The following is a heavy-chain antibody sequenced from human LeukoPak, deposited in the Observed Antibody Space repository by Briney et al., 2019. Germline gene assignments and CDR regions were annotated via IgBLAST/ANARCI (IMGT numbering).Heavy chain of an antibody. CDR3: TRGPWGYYDSSGAFDP. CDR2: IYSGGST. D-gene: IGHD3-22*01. Sequence: GGSLRLSCTGSGFTVSSSYMSWVRRAPGKGLEWVSVIYSGGSTYYADSVKGRFTISRDNSKNTLYLQMNSLRAEDTAVFYCTRGPWGYYDSSGAFDPWGQGTLVTVSS. CDR1: GFTVSSSY. J-gene: IGHJ5*02. V-gene: IGHV3-53*01.